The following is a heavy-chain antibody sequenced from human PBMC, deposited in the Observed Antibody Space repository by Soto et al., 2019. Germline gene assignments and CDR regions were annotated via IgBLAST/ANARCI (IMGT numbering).Heavy chain of an antibody. CDR1: GGSISSYY. Sequence: SETLSLTCTVYGGSISSYYWSWSRQPPGKGLEWIGYIYYSGSTNYNPSLKSRVTISVDTSKNQFSLKLSSVTAADTAVYYCARRYGGNFDHWGQGIRFSVAS. CDR2: IYYSGST. J-gene: IGHJ4*02. CDR3: ARRYGGNFDH. V-gene: IGHV4-59*01. D-gene: IGHD3-16*01.